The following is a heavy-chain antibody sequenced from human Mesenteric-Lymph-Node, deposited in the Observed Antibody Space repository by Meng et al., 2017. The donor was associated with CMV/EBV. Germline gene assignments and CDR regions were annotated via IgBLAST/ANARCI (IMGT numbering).Heavy chain of an antibody. CDR3: ASTSCRSLTSCYMGYYYYGMDV. CDR2: IYYSGST. J-gene: IGHJ6*02. V-gene: IGHV4-30-4*08. CDR1: GGSISSGDYY. Sequence: SETLSLTCTVSGGSISSGDYYWSWIRQPPGKGLEWIGYIYYSGSTCYNPSLKSRVTISVDTSKNQFSLKLSSVTAADTAVYYCASTSCRSLTSCYMGYYYYGMDVWGQGTTVTVSS. D-gene: IGHD2-2*02.